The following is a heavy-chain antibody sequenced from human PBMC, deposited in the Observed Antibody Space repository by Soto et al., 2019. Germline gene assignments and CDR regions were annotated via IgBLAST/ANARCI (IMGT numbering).Heavy chain of an antibody. J-gene: IGHJ4*02. D-gene: IGHD6-13*01. CDR2: ISPYTGNT. CDR1: GYTFTSHG. CDR3: ARDRTAAGTVDY. Sequence: ASVKVSCKASGYTFTSHGISWVRQAPGQGLEWMGWISPYTGNTNYAQNLQGRVTMTTDTSTNTAYMEPRSLRSDDTAVYYCARDRTAAGTVDYWGQGTLVTVSS. V-gene: IGHV1-18*04.